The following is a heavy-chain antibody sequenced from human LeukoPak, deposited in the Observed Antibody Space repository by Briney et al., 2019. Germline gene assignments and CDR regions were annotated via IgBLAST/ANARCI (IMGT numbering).Heavy chain of an antibody. D-gene: IGHD2-2*01. CDR3: AKTMVTTTNCLDY. J-gene: IGHJ4*02. V-gene: IGHV3-23*01. CDR2: ISPGGGIT. Sequence: PGGSPRLSSAVSGFTFSNYAMNWVRQAPGKGLEWVSVISPGGGITYYADSVRGRFTISRDNSKNTLYLQLNSLRAEDTAVYYCAKTMVTTTNCLDYWGQGTLVTVSS. CDR1: GFTFSNYA.